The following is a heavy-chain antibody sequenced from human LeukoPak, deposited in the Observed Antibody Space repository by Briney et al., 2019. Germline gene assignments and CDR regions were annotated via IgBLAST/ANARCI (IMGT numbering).Heavy chain of an antibody. CDR2: IIPIFGTA. J-gene: IGHJ4*02. CDR1: GGTFSSYA. Sequence: GASVKVSCKASGGTFSSYAISWVRQAPGQGLERMGGIIPIFGTANYAQKFQGRVTITADESTSTAYMELSSLRSEDTAVYYCAKGTAYYYDSSGYYYFDYWGQGTLVTVSS. D-gene: IGHD3-22*01. V-gene: IGHV1-69*13. CDR3: AKGTAYYYDSSGYYYFDY.